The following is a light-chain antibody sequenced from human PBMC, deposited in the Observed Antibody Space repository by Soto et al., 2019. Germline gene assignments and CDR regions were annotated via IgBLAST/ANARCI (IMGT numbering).Light chain of an antibody. CDR1: QRVSSN. Sequence: EIVMTQSPATLSVSPGERATLSCRASQRVSSNLAWYQQKPGQAPRHLMYGASTRATGIPARISSSGSGKAFNLNISSLTSEGLTISYHQKDTSLTCGQGTQVGIK. V-gene: IGKV3-15*01. CDR3: QKDTSLT. J-gene: IGKJ1*01. CDR2: GAS.